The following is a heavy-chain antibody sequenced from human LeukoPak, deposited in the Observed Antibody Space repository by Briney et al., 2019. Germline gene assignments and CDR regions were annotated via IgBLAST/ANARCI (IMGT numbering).Heavy chain of an antibody. CDR2: ISSSSSTI. CDR1: GFTFSSSS. Sequence: GGSLRLSCAASGFTFSSSSMNWVRQAPGKGLEWVSYISSSSSTIYYTDSVKGRFTISRDNAKNTLYLQMNSLRAEDTAVYYCAKDSGYSSGLDYWGQGTLVTVSS. V-gene: IGHV3-48*04. J-gene: IGHJ4*02. CDR3: AKDSGYSSGLDY. D-gene: IGHD6-19*01.